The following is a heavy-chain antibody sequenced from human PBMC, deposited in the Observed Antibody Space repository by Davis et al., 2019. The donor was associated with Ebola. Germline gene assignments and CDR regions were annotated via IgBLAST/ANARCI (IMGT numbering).Heavy chain of an antibody. D-gene: IGHD2-15*01. J-gene: IGHJ5*02. CDR3: ARGIVVVVAASRPNWFDP. V-gene: IGHV3-48*03. CDR1: GFTFSKYE. Sequence: GESLKISCAASGFTFSKYEMNWVRQAPGKGLEWVSYISSSGSTIYYADSVKGRFTISRDNAKNSLYLQMNSLRAEDTAVYYCARGIVVVVAASRPNWFDPWGQGTLVTVSS. CDR2: ISSSGSTI.